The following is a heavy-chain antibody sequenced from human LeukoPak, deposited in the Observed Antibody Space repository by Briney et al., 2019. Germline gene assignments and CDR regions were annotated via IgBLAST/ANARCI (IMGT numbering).Heavy chain of an antibody. V-gene: IGHV4-30-2*01. CDR2: IYHSGST. D-gene: IGHD6-13*01. CDR3: ARGFSSSWYDRYYYYGMDV. Sequence: PSQTLSLTCAVSGGSISSGGYSWSWIRQPPGKGLEWIGYIYHSGSTYYNPSLKSRVTISVDRSKNQFPLKLSSVTAADTAVYYCARGFSSSWYDRYYYYGMDVWGQGTTVTVSS. J-gene: IGHJ6*02. CDR1: GGSISSGGYS.